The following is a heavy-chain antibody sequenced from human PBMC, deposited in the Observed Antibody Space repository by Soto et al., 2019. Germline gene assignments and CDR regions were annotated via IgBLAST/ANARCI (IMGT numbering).Heavy chain of an antibody. J-gene: IGHJ6*02. D-gene: IGHD3-16*01. Sequence: SGGSLRLSCTPSGFTFSDYYMSWIRQAPGKGLEWVSYITSSGRTIFYADSVKGRFTISRDNAKNSLYLQMNSPRAEDTAVYYCARGGGYGGQYYYGMDVWGQGTTVTVSS. CDR2: ITSSGRTI. CDR3: ARGGGYGGQYYYGMDV. V-gene: IGHV3-11*01. CDR1: GFTFSDYY.